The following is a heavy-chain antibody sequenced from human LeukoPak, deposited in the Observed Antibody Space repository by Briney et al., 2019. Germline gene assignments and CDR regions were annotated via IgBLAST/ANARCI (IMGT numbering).Heavy chain of an antibody. CDR3: ASGENWNDFDY. V-gene: IGHV3-53*01. CDR1: GFTVSSNY. Sequence: GGSLRLSCAASGFTVSSNYMSWVRQAPGKGLEWVSIIYSGGSTFYADSVKGRFTISRDNSKNTLYLQMNSLRAEDTAVYYCASGENWNDFDYWGQGTLVTVSS. D-gene: IGHD1-1*01. CDR2: IYSGGST. J-gene: IGHJ4*02.